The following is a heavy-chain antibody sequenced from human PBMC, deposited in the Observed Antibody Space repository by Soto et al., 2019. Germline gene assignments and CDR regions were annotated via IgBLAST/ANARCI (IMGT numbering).Heavy chain of an antibody. V-gene: IGHV1-8*02. J-gene: IGHJ3*02. CDR1: GYTFTSYG. CDR3: ARGLGDYADPIPLLDAFDI. D-gene: IGHD4-17*01. Sequence: ASVKVSCTASGYTFTSYGISWVRQAPGQGLEWMGWMNPNSGNTGYAQKFQGRVTMTRNTSISTAYMELSSLRSEDTAVYYCARGLGDYADPIPLLDAFDIWGQGTMVTVSS. CDR2: MNPNSGNT.